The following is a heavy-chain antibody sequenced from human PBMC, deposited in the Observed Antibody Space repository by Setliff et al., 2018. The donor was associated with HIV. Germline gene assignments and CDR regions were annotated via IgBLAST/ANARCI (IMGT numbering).Heavy chain of an antibody. Sequence: SVKVSCKASGGTFSSYTINWVRQAPGQGLEWVGRSIPILGIGNDEQAQKFKGRVTFTADKSTSTVYMELSSLRSEDTAVYYCARCGAGEWHLYMDVWGKGTAITVSS. D-gene: IGHD3-16*01. CDR1: GGTFSSYT. CDR3: ARCGAGEWHLYMDV. J-gene: IGHJ6*03. CDR2: SIPILGIG. V-gene: IGHV1-69*02.